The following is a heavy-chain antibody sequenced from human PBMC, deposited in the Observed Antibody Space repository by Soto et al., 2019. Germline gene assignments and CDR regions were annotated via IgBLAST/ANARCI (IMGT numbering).Heavy chain of an antibody. CDR1: GFTFSSYA. CDR2: ISGSGGST. D-gene: IGHD6-6*01. J-gene: IGHJ6*02. V-gene: IGHV3-23*01. CDR3: AKGIAARWYYYGMDV. Sequence: GSLRLSCAASGFTFSSYAMSWVRQAPGKGLEWVSAISGSGGSTYYADSVKGRFTISRDNSKNTLYLQMNSLRAEDTAVYYCAKGIAARWYYYGMDVWGQGTTVTVSS.